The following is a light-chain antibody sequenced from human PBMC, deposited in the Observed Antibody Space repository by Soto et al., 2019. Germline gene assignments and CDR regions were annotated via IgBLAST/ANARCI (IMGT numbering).Light chain of an antibody. CDR3: QQYNNWPLT. CDR1: QSVSSK. CDR2: GAS. Sequence: EIVMTQSPVTLSVSPGERATLSCRASQSVSSKLAWYQQKPGQAPRLLIYGASTRATGIPARFSGSGSGTEVTIIISSLQYEDFAVYYWQQYNNWPLTFGQGTKLEIK. J-gene: IGKJ2*01. V-gene: IGKV3-15*01.